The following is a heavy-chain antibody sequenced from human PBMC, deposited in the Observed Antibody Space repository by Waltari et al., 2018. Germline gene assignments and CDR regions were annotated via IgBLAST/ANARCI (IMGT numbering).Heavy chain of an antibody. CDR1: VGTFSSYG. J-gene: IGHJ6*02. Sequence: QVPLVQSGAEVKKPGSAAKVSCKASVGTFSSYGTSLVAQAPGQGLEWMGRIIPSFGTANYERKFQGRVTITADESTSTAYMELSSLRSEDTAVYYCARDRGEGSSGYYYGMDVWGQGTTVTVSS. CDR2: IIPSFGTA. V-gene: IGHV1-69*18. D-gene: IGHD6-13*01. CDR3: ARDRGEGSSGYYYGMDV.